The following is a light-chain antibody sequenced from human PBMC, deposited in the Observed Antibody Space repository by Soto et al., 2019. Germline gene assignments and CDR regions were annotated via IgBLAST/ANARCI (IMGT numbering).Light chain of an antibody. CDR3: QQYRSWTRT. Sequence: EIVLTHSPATLSLSPGARVNLSCRASQSVDISLAWYQQKPGQAPRLLIYGASTRATDMPGTFSGRGSGTEFTLTISSLRPEDFAVYYCQQYRSWTRTFGQGTKVDIK. V-gene: IGKV3-15*01. J-gene: IGKJ1*01. CDR1: QSVDIS. CDR2: GAS.